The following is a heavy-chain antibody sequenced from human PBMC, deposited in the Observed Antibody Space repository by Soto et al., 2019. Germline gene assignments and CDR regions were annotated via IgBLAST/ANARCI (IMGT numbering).Heavy chain of an antibody. V-gene: IGHV3-23*01. Sequence: PGGSLRLSCAASGFTFSSYAMSWVRQAPGKGLEWVSAISGSGGSTYYADSVKGRFTISRDNSKNTLYLQMNSLRAEDTAVYYCAKDGDIVVVTANLYNWFDPWGQGTLVTVSS. CDR3: AKDGDIVVVTANLYNWFDP. CDR1: GFTFSSYA. J-gene: IGHJ5*02. D-gene: IGHD2-21*02. CDR2: ISGSGGST.